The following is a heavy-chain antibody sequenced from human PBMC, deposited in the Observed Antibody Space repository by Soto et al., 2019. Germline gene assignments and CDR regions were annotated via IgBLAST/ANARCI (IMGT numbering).Heavy chain of an antibody. CDR1: CGSISSLY. V-gene: IGHV4-59*11. CDR2: IHYSGST. D-gene: IGHD3-3*01. CDR3: ARVLFGRGNWFDP. Sequence: PSETLSLPWTVLCGSISSLYWSCIRQPPGKGLEWIGYIHYSGSTNHNPSLKSRVTISVDTSKNQISLKLRSVTAADTAVYYCARVLFGRGNWFDPWGQGTLVTVS. J-gene: IGHJ5*02.